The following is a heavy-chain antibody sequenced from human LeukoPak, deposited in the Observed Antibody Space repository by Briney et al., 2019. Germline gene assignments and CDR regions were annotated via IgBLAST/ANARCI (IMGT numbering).Heavy chain of an antibody. J-gene: IGHJ6*04. CDR1: GFNFRSYW. V-gene: IGHV3-74*01. D-gene: IGHD1-20*01. CDR3: ARGMPLTIAGPPMDA. CDR2: IKSDGSYI. Sequence: PGGSLRLSCAASGFNFRSYWMHWVRQAPGKGLVWVSRIKSDGSYIDYADSVKGRFTISRDNAKNTLDLQLNSLRAEDTAVYFCARGMPLTIAGPPMDAWGKGTPVTISS.